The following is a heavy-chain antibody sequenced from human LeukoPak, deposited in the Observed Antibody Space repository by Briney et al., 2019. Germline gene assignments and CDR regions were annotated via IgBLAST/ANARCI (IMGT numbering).Heavy chain of an antibody. CDR3: ATVRGDFDY. CDR1: GFTFSSYA. D-gene: IGHD6-25*01. Sequence: TGGSLRLSCAASGFTFSSYAMSWVRQAPGRGLGWVSAISGSGGSTYYADSVKGRFTISRDNSKNTLYLQMNSLRAEDTAVYYCATVRGDFDYWGQGTLVTVSS. J-gene: IGHJ4*01. V-gene: IGHV3-23*01. CDR2: ISGSGGST.